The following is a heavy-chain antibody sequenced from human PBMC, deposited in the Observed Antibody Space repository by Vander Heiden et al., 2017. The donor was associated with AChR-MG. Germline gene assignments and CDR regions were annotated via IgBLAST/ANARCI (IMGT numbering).Heavy chain of an antibody. CDR3: ARGWVRTCNSSSCRKGLIAFDI. V-gene: IGHV1-2*06. J-gene: IGHJ3*02. Sequence: QVQLVQSGAEVKKPGTSVKVSCKASGYTFTGYYMTWVRQSPGQGLEWMGRINPNSGDTNWAHKFQGRVTVIRDTSSRTVYMELSRLRSDDTAVYYCARGWVRTCNSSSCRKGLIAFDIWGQGTVVTVSS. CDR1: GYTFTGYY. CDR2: INPNSGDT. D-gene: IGHD2-2*01.